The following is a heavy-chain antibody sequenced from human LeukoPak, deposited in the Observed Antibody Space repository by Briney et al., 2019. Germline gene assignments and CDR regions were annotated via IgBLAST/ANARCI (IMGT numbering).Heavy chain of an antibody. D-gene: IGHD5-12*01. Sequence: ASVKVSCKASGYTFTSYGISWVRQAPGQGLEWMGWISAYNGNTNYAQKLQGRVTMTTDTSTSTAYMELRSLRSDDTAVYYCARDKGGYSGYDQGFDYWGQRTLVTVSS. CDR3: ARDKGGYSGYDQGFDY. CDR2: ISAYNGNT. J-gene: IGHJ4*02. V-gene: IGHV1-18*01. CDR1: GYTFTSYG.